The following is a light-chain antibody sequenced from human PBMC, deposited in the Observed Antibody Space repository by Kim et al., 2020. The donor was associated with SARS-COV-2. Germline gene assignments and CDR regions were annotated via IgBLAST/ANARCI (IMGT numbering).Light chain of an antibody. Sequence: EIVLTQSPGTLSLSPGERATLSCRASQSVSSNSLAWYQQKPGQAPRLLSYGASSRATGIPDRFSGSGSGTDFTLSISRLEPEDFAVYYCHHYGSSPRTFGQGTKLEF. CDR3: HHYGSSPRT. V-gene: IGKV3-20*01. CDR2: GAS. CDR1: QSVSSNS. J-gene: IGKJ2*01.